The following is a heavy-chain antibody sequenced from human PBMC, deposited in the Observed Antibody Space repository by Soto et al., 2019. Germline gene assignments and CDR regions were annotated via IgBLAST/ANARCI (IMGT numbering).Heavy chain of an antibody. CDR1: GFTFSSYA. J-gene: IGHJ2*01. Sequence: QVQLVESGGGVVQPGRSLRLSCAASGFTFSSYAMNWVRQAPGKGLEGVAVISYDGSNKYYTDSVKGRFTISRDNSKNPLYLQMNSLRAEDTAVYYCARPLWRDDYNWGYFDLWGRGTLVTVSS. V-gene: IGHV3-30-3*01. CDR2: ISYDGSNK. CDR3: ARPLWRDDYNWGYFDL. D-gene: IGHD4-4*01.